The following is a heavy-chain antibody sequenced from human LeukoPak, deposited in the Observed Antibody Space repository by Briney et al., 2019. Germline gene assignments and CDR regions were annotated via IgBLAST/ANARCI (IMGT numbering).Heavy chain of an antibody. CDR3: ARDKAVTTEVTQHFQH. CDR2: INPNSGGT. J-gene: IGHJ1*01. D-gene: IGHD4-23*01. CDR1: GYTFTGYY. V-gene: IGHV1-2*02. Sequence: ASVKVSCKGSGYTFTGYYMNWVRQAPGQGLEWMGGINPNSGGTNYAQKLQFRVTMTTDTSTSTAYMELRSLRSDDTAVYYCARDKAVTTEVTQHFQHWGQGTLVTVSS.